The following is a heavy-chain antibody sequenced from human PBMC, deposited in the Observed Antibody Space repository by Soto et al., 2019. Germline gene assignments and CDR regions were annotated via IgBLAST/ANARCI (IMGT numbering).Heavy chain of an antibody. CDR3: ARGGAAAGKDDYYYGMDV. CDR1: GYTFTSYG. CDR2: ISAYNGNT. Sequence: QVQLVQSGAEVKKPGASVKVSCKASGYTFTSYGISWVRQAPGQGLEWMGWISAYNGNTNYAQKLQGRVTMTTDTXTXTXSMELRSLRSDDTAVYYCARGGAAAGKDDYYYGMDVWGQGTTVTVSS. J-gene: IGHJ6*02. V-gene: IGHV1-18*01. D-gene: IGHD6-13*01.